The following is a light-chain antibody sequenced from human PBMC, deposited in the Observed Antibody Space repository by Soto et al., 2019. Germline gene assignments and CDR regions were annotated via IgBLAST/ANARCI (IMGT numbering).Light chain of an antibody. V-gene: IGKV3-20*01. CDR2: GAS. CDR3: QQYGNSPPYT. J-gene: IGKJ2*01. Sequence: EIVLTQSPGTLSLSPGERATLSCRASQSVSSNYLACYQQKPGQAPRLLIYGASCRATGIPDRFSGSGSGTDFTLTISRLEPGDFAVYYCQQYGNSPPYTFGRGTTLDLK. CDR1: QSVSSNY.